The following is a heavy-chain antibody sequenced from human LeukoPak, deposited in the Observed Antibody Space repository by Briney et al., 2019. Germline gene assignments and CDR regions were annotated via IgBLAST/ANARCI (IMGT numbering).Heavy chain of an antibody. D-gene: IGHD3-22*01. Sequence: MASQTLSLTCTVSGGSISSGSYYWSWIRQPPGKGLEWIGYVYYSGSTNYNPSLKSRVTISVDTSKNQFSLKLSSVTAADTAVYYCARGKYYYDGRPVAGWYFDYWGQGTLVTVSS. J-gene: IGHJ4*02. CDR2: VYYSGST. V-gene: IGHV4-61*01. CDR3: ARGKYYYDGRPVAGWYFDY. CDR1: GGSISSGSYY.